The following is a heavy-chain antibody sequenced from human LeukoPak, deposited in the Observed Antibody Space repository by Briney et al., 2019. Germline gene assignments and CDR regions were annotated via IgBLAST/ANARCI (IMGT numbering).Heavy chain of an antibody. Sequence: SETLSLTCAVYGGSFSGCYWSWSRQPPGKGLEWIGEINHSGSTNYNPSLKSRVTISVDTSKNQFSLKLSSVTAADTAVYYCARGPRIMITFGGVIVIPPYFDYWGQGTLVTVSS. J-gene: IGHJ4*02. V-gene: IGHV4-34*01. CDR1: GGSFSGCY. D-gene: IGHD3-16*02. CDR2: INHSGST. CDR3: ARGPRIMITFGGVIVIPPYFDY.